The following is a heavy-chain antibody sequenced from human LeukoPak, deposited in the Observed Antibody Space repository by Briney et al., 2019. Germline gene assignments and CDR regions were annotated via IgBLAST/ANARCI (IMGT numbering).Heavy chain of an antibody. J-gene: IGHJ4*02. D-gene: IGHD3-10*01. Sequence: SETLSLTCTVSGGSVSSGGYSWSWIRQPPGKGLEWIGYIYYSGSTFYNPSLKSRVTISVDTSKNQFSLKLSSVTAADTAVYYCARSYYYGSGSYFPFDYWGQGTLVTVSS. CDR2: IYYSGST. V-gene: IGHV4-30-4*07. CDR1: GGSVSSGGYS. CDR3: ARSYYYGSGSYFPFDY.